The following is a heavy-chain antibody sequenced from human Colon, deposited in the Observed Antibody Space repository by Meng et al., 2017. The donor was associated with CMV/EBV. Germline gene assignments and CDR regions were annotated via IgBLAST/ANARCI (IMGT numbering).Heavy chain of an antibody. CDR2: ISAYNGNT. Sequence: ASVKVSCKASGFPFTSYSFTWVRQAPGQGLEWLGWISAYNGNTNYAQIVQGRVTMTTDPPTTTAYMELTNLRSDDTAVYYCARLNGGNSSDWFDPWGQGTLVTVSS. CDR1: GFPFTSYS. D-gene: IGHD4-23*01. J-gene: IGHJ5*02. V-gene: IGHV1-18*04. CDR3: ARLNGGNSSDWFDP.